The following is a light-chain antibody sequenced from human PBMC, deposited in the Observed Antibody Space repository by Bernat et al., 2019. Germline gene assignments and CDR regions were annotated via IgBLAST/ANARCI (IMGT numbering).Light chain of an antibody. CDR3: QQYNSYSPT. Sequence: DIQMTQSPSTLSASVGDRVTITCRASQTISSWLAWYQQRPGKAPNLLINKASSLQSGVPSRFSGSGSGTEFTLTISSLQPDDSATYYCQQYNSYSPTFGQGTKVEIK. V-gene: IGKV1-5*03. J-gene: IGKJ1*01. CDR1: QTISSW. CDR2: KAS.